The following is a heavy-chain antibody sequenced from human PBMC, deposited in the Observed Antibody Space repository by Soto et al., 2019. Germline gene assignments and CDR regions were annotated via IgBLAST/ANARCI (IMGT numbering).Heavy chain of an antibody. CDR3: TRRDRGMITFGGVIVAGLGY. CDR1: GGSFSGYY. D-gene: IGHD3-16*02. CDR2: INHSGST. V-gene: IGHV4-34*01. J-gene: IGHJ4*01. Sequence: SETLSLTCAVYGGSFSGYYWSWIRQPPGKGLEWIGEINHSGSTNYNPSLKSRVTISVDTSKNQFSLKLSSVTAADTAVYYCTRRDRGMITFGGVIVAGLGYWGQGTLVTVSS.